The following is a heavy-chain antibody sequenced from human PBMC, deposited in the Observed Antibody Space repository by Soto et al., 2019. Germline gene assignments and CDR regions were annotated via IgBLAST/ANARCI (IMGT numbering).Heavy chain of an antibody. CDR3: AKVPETSSNWGLYYYYMDV. J-gene: IGHJ6*03. V-gene: IGHV3-23*01. CDR1: GFTFSSYA. D-gene: IGHD3-16*01. Sequence: GGSLRLSCAASGFTFSSYAMSWFRQAPGKGLEWVSAISGSGGSTYYADSVKGRFTISRDNSKNTLYLQMNSLRAEDTAVYYCAKVPETSSNWGLYYYYMDVWGKGTTVTVSS. CDR2: ISGSGGST.